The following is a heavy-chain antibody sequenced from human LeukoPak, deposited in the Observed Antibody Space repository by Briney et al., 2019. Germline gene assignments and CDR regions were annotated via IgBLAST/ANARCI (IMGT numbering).Heavy chain of an antibody. CDR2: IYISGST. CDR1: GGSISSYY. J-gene: IGHJ5*02. CDR3: ARDKYYGSGNYGKYNWFDP. Sequence: PSETLSLTCTVFGGSISSYYWSWVRQPAGKGLEWIGHIYISGSTKYNPSLKSRVTMSVDTSKNQFSLKLTSVTAADTAVYYCARDKYYGSGNYGKYNWFDPWGQGTLVTVSS. D-gene: IGHD3-10*01. V-gene: IGHV4-4*07.